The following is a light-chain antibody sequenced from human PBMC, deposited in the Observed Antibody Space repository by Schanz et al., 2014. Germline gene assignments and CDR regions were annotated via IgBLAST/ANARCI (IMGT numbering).Light chain of an antibody. CDR3: QQYDEWPLT. Sequence: EIVLTQSPATLSLSPGERATLSCRASQSVSRYLAWYQQKPGQAPRLLIYDASRRATGIPDRFSGSGSGTEFTLTISSLLAEDSAVYYCQQYDEWPLTFGGGTKVEIK. CDR2: DAS. V-gene: IGKV3-11*01. CDR1: QSVSRY. J-gene: IGKJ4*01.